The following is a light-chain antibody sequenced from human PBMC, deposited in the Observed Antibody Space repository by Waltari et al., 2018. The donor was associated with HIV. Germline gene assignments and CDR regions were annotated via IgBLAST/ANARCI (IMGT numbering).Light chain of an antibody. V-gene: IGLV1-51*02. J-gene: IGLJ3*02. CDR1: SSNIGYNS. Sequence: QSVLTQPPSVSAAPGQRVTVSCSGSSSNIGYNSVSWYQHLPGAAPKLLISENDQRPSGIPDRFSASKSDTSATLGISGPQTGDEADYYCQVWDSDLNAVVFGGGTKMTVL. CDR2: END. CDR3: QVWDSDLNAVV.